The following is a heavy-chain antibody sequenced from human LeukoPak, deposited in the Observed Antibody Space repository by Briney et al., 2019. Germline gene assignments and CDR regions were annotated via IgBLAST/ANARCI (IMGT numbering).Heavy chain of an antibody. D-gene: IGHD5-18*01. V-gene: IGHV3-66*01. J-gene: IGHJ4*02. CDR2: IHPSGST. CDR1: RFTVSNNY. CDR3: AREPSQLWIDN. Sequence: GGSLRLSCAASRFTVSNNYMNWVRQAPGEGLEWVSVIHPSGSTYYADSVKGRFSISRDNTKNSLFLQISSLRGEDPAVYYCAREPSQLWIDNWGQGTRVIVSS.